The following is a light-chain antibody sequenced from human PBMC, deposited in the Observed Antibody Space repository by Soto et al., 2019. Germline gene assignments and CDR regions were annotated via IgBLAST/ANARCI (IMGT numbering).Light chain of an antibody. CDR3: QQYNNWPRT. Sequence: EIVMTQSPATLYVSPGEKATLSCRASQSVSSILAWYQQKPGQAPRLLIYGASTRATGIPARFSGSGSGTEFTLTISSLQSEDFAVYYCQQYNNWPRTFGQGTKVEIK. J-gene: IGKJ1*01. CDR1: QSVSSI. CDR2: GAS. V-gene: IGKV3-15*01.